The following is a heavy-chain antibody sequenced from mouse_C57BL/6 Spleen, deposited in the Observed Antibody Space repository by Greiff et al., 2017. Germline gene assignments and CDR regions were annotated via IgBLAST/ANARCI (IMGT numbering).Heavy chain of an antibody. CDR2: ISGGGGNT. Sequence: EVKLMESGGGLVKPGGSLKLSCAASGFTFSSYTMSWVRQTPEKRLEWVATISGGGGNTYYPDSVKGRFTISRDNAKNTLYLQMSSLRSEDTALYYCASHYSNYFDYWGQGTTLTVSS. D-gene: IGHD2-5*01. J-gene: IGHJ2*01. V-gene: IGHV5-9*01. CDR3: ASHYSNYFDY. CDR1: GFTFSSYT.